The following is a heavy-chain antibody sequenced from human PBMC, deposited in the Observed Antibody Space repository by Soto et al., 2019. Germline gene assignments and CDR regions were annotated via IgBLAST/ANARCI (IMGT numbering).Heavy chain of an antibody. D-gene: IGHD3-22*01. CDR2: ISSIGSTI. V-gene: IGHV3-11*01. CDR3: ARDRTQNSYDSSGYFPWGFHV. J-gene: IGHJ3*01. Sequence: PGGSLRLSCAASGFTFSDYYMTWIRQAPGKGLEWVSYISSIGSTIYYADSVKGRFTISRDNAKNSLYLQMNSLRAEDTAVDYFARDRTQNSYDSSGYFPWGFHVWGEGKMVPVSS. CDR1: GFTFSDYY.